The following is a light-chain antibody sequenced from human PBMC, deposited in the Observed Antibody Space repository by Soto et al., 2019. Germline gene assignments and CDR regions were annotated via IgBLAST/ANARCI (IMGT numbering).Light chain of an antibody. CDR2: AAS. J-gene: IGKJ5*01. Sequence: DIQMTQSPSTLSASVGDRVTITCRASQSISSWLAWYQQKPGKAPKRLIYAASSLQSGVPSRFSGSGSGTEFILTISSLQSEDFAVYYCQQYNNWPPITFGQGTRLEIK. CDR3: QQYNNWPPIT. V-gene: IGKV1-5*01. CDR1: QSISSW.